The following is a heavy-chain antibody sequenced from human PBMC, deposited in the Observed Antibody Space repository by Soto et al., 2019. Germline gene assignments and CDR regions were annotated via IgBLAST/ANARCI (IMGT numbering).Heavy chain of an antibody. D-gene: IGHD6-19*01. J-gene: IGHJ6*02. CDR3: AREAIAVAGLYYYYCGLDV. CDR1: GDSVSSNSAA. Sequence: SQTLSLTFAISGDSVSSNSAAWNWIRQSPSRGLEWLGRTYYRSKWYNDYAVSVKSRITINPDTSKNQFSLQLNSVTPEDTAVYYCAREAIAVAGLYYYYCGLDVWGQGTTVTVS. V-gene: IGHV6-1*01. CDR2: TYYRSKWYN.